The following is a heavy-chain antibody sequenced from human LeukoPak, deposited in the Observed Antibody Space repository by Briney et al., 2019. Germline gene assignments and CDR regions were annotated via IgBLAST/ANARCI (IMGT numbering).Heavy chain of an antibody. CDR2: IKQDGSEK. CDR3: ARSTSSSWYSVSDAFDI. Sequence: PGGSLRLSCAASGFTVSSYWMSWVRQAPGKGLEWVANIKQDGSEKYYVDSVKGRFTISRDNAKNSLYLQMNSLRAEDTAVYYCARSTSSSWYSVSDAFDIWGQGTMVTVSS. V-gene: IGHV3-7*01. CDR1: GFTVSSYW. D-gene: IGHD6-13*01. J-gene: IGHJ3*02.